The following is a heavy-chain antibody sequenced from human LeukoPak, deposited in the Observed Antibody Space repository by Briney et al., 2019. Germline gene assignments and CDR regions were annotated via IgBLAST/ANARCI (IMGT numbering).Heavy chain of an antibody. J-gene: IGHJ6*03. CDR2: IRYDGSNK. D-gene: IGHD3-16*01. Sequence: GGSLRLSCAASGFTFSSYGMHWVRQAPGKGLEWVAFIRYDGSNKYYADSVKGRFTISRDNSKNTLYLQMNSLRAEDTAVYYCAKVWGANTPPYYYYMDVWGKGTTVTVSS. V-gene: IGHV3-30*02. CDR1: GFTFSSYG. CDR3: AKVWGANTPPYYYYMDV.